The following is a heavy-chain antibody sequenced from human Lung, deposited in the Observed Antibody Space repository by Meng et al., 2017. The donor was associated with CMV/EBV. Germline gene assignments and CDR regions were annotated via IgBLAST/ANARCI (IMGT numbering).Heavy chain of an antibody. V-gene: IGHV3-48*04. J-gene: IGHJ5*02. CDR2: ISSSSSTI. CDR3: AGIGIAAADPNWFDP. Sequence: GGSLRLXCAASGFTFSSYSMNWVRQAPGKGLEWVSYISSSSSTIYYADSVKGRFTISRDNAKNSLYLQMNSLRAEDTAVYYCAGIGIAAADPNWFDPWGQGTLVTVSS. D-gene: IGHD6-13*01. CDR1: GFTFSSYS.